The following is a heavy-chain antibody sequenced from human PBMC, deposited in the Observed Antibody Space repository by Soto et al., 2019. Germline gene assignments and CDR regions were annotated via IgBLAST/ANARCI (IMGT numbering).Heavy chain of an antibody. V-gene: IGHV3-9*01. CDR1: GFTFDDST. D-gene: IGHD2-21*01. CDR3: AKGAGDGYLGY. J-gene: IGHJ4*02. Sequence: EVQLVESGGGLVQPGRSLRLSCAASGFTFDDSTMHWVRQPPGKGLEWVSGINWNSGTMEYAYSVKGRFTISRDNAKNSLYLQMSSLRAEDTAFYYCAKGAGDGYLGYWGQGTLVTVSS. CDR2: INWNSGTM.